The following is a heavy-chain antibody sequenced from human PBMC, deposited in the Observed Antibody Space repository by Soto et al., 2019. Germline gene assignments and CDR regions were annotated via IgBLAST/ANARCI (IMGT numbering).Heavy chain of an antibody. CDR2: IIPLLRST. D-gene: IGHD2-2*01. Sequence: QVQLVQSGAQVKKPGSSVKVSCKASGDSFSTYAVSWVRQAPGQGLEWMGKIIPLLRSTTYAQKFRGRVTITADETTSTAYMDLTRLTAEDTAVYYCATDSGIVAVPAAMGVDYRGQGTLVTVSS. J-gene: IGHJ4*02. CDR1: GDSFSTYA. CDR3: ATDSGIVAVPAAMGVDY. V-gene: IGHV1-69*11.